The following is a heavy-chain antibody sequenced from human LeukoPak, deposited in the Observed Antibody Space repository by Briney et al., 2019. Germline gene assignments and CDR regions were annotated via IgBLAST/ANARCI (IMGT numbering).Heavy chain of an antibody. V-gene: IGHV3-9*01. Sequence: GGSLRLSCAASGFTFDDYAMHWVRQAPGKGLEWVSGISWNSGSIGYADSVKGRFTISRDNAKNSLYLQMNSLRAEDTALYYCAKDIRRPYDSSGYGGFRGLLGAFDIWGQGTMLTVSS. CDR1: GFTFDDYA. CDR3: AKDIRRPYDSSGYGGFRGLLGAFDI. J-gene: IGHJ3*02. D-gene: IGHD3-22*01. CDR2: ISWNSGSI.